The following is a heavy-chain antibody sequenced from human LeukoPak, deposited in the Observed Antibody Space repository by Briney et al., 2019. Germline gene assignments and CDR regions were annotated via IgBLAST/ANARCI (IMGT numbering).Heavy chain of an antibody. CDR1: GGSFSGYY. CDR2: IYYSGST. CDR3: ARAVQLERPPPLIGYYYMDV. V-gene: IGHV4-59*01. J-gene: IGHJ6*03. Sequence: SPSETLSLTCAVYGGSFSGYYWSWIRQPPGKGLEWIGYIYYSGSTNYSPSLKSRVTISVDTSKNQFSLKLSSVTAADTAVYYCARAVQLERPPPLIGYYYMDVWGKGTTVTVSS. D-gene: IGHD1-1*01.